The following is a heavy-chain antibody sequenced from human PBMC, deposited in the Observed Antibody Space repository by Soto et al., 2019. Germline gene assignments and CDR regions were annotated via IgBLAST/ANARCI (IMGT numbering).Heavy chain of an antibody. J-gene: IGHJ5*02. CDR3: AKDLTLGCSGGSCYDLNWFDP. Sequence: GGSLRLSCAASGFTFSSYAMSWVRQAPGKGLEWVSAISGSGGSTYYADSVKGRFTISRDNSKNTLYLQMNSLRAEDTAVYYCAKDLTLGCSGGSCYDLNWFDPWGQGTLVTVSS. CDR2: ISGSGGST. V-gene: IGHV3-23*01. CDR1: GFTFSSYA. D-gene: IGHD2-15*01.